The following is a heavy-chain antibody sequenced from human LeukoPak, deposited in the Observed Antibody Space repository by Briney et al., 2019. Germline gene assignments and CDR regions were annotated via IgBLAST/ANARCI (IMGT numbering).Heavy chain of an antibody. CDR3: APYCSGGSCYRY. Sequence: GGSLRLSCVASGLTFSSYAMSWVRQAPGKGLEWVSTISVSGGSTYYADSVKGRFTISRDNSKNTLYLQMNSLRAEDTAVYYCAPYCSGGSCYRYWGRGTLVTVSS. J-gene: IGHJ4*02. CDR2: ISVSGGST. CDR1: GLTFSSYA. D-gene: IGHD2-15*01. V-gene: IGHV3-23*01.